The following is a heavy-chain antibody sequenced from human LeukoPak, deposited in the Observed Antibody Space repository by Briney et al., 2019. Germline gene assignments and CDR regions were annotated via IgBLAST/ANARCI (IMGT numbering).Heavy chain of an antibody. Sequence: GGSLRLSCAASGFTFSNAWMSCVRQAPGKGLEWVGRIKSKTDDGTTDYAAPVKGRFSISRDDSKNTLYLQMNSLKTEDTAVYYCTTETGKWLRFLARESRYNYYYYMDVWGKGTTVTISS. CDR2: IKSKTDDGTT. D-gene: IGHD5-12*01. V-gene: IGHV3-15*01. CDR3: TTETGKWLRFLARESRYNYYYYMDV. J-gene: IGHJ6*03. CDR1: GFTFSNAW.